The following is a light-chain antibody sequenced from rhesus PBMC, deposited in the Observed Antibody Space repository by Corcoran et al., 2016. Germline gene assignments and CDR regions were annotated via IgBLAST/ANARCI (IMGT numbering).Light chain of an antibody. J-gene: IGLJ1*01. Sequence: QGALTQPRSVYGSPGQSVTISCPGPSSDIGGYNYVSWYQQHPGPAPKLMIYDVNKRPSGVSDRFSGSKSGNTASLTIPWLQAEDHACYYRCSYAGRHTYLFAAGPRLTV. CDR2: DVN. CDR1: SSDIGGYNY. CDR3: CSYAGRHTYL. V-gene: IGLV2-32*01.